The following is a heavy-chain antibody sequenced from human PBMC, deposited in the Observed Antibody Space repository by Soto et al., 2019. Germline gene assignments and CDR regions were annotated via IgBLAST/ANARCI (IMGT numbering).Heavy chain of an antibody. CDR1: GYTFTTYG. J-gene: IGHJ3*01. CDR3: SRGSGLNDGSDL. CDR2: VNGDSGNT. V-gene: IGHV1-18*01. Sequence: QVHLVQSGAEVKSPGASVKISCKTSGYTFTTYGITWVRQAPGQGLEWVGWVNGDSGNTNYAPKMEGRVTMTTDASTSTADMELRRLRSDDTGVYYCSRGSGLNDGSDLWGQGTVVTV.